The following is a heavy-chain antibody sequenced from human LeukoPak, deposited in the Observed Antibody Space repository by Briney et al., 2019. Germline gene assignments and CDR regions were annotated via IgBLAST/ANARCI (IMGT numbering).Heavy chain of an antibody. CDR3: TRARIRDGYTKKGLYYFDY. CDR1: GFTFGDYA. D-gene: IGHD5-24*01. V-gene: IGHV3-49*04. J-gene: IGHJ4*02. Sequence: GESLRLSCTASGFTFGDYAMSWVRQAPGKGLEWVGFIRSKAYGGTTEYAASVKGRFTIPRDDSKSIAYLQMNSLKTEDTAVYYCTRARIRDGYTKKGLYYFDYWGQGTLVTVSS. CDR2: IRSKAYGGTT.